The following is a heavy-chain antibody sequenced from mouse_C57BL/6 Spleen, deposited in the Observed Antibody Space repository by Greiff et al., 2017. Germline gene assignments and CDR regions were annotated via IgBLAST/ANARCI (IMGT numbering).Heavy chain of an antibody. Sequence: QVQLQQSGAELMKPGASVKLSCKATGYTFTGYWIEWVKQRPGHGLEWIGEILPGSGSTNYNEKFKGKATFTADTSSNTAYMQLSILTTEDSAIYYCARWALEYYGSSYYAMDYWGQGTSVTVSS. D-gene: IGHD1-1*01. CDR1: GYTFTGYW. V-gene: IGHV1-9*01. CDR2: ILPGSGST. CDR3: ARWALEYYGSSYYAMDY. J-gene: IGHJ4*01.